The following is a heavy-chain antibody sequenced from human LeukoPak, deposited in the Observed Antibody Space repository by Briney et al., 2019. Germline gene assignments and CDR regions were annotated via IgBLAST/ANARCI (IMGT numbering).Heavy chain of an antibody. J-gene: IGHJ4*02. CDR2: IYSGGGT. V-gene: IGHV3-66*02. CDR3: VRVGYSYGYGDWNHFDY. CDR1: GFTVSSNY. Sequence: PGGSLRLSCAASGFTVSSNYMSWVRQAPGKGLEWVSIIYSGGGTYYADSVKGRFTISRDNSKNTLYLRMNSLRAEDTAVYFCVRVGYSYGYGDWNHFDYWGQGTLVTVSS. D-gene: IGHD5-18*01.